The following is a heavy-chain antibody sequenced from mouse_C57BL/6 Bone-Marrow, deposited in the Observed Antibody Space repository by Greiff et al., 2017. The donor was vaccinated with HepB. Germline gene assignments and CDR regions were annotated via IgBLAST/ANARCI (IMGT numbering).Heavy chain of an antibody. D-gene: IGHD2-3*01. CDR1: GYTFTSYW. V-gene: IGHV1-69*01. CDR2: IDPSDSYT. Sequence: QVQLQQPGAELVMPGASVKLSCKASGYTFTSYWMHWVKQRPGQGLEWIGEIDPSDSYTNYNQKFKGKSTLTVDKSSSTAYMQLSSLTSEDSAVYYWARNEYGGYYQAWFAYWGQGTLVTVSA. J-gene: IGHJ3*01. CDR3: ARNEYGGYYQAWFAY.